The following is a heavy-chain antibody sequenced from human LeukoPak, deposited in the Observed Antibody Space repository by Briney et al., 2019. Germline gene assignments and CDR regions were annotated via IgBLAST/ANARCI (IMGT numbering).Heavy chain of an antibody. J-gene: IGHJ4*02. CDR1: GFTFSFYG. CDR2: IRYDGGNK. D-gene: IGHD4-17*01. CDR3: AKDPSYYGDQYYFDY. Sequence: PGGSLRLSCAASGFTFSFYGIHWVRQAPGKGLDWVALIRYDGGNKYYADSVRGRFTISRDNSKNTLYLLMNSLRAEDTAVYYCAKDPSYYGDQYYFDYWGQGTLVTVSS. V-gene: IGHV3-30*02.